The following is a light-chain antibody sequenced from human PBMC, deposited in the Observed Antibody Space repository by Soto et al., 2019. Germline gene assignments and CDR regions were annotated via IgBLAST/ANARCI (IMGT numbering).Light chain of an antibody. CDR1: DVGSYGV. V-gene: IGLV2-23*01. CDR3: SLDAGPNTYV. CDR2: DGT. Sequence: QSVLTQPASVSGSPGQSITISCSDVGSYGVVCWYQQHPGKVPKLMIYDGTQRPSAVSDRFSGSKSANTASLTISGLQAEDEADYYCSLDAGPNTYVFGTGTKLTVL. J-gene: IGLJ1*01.